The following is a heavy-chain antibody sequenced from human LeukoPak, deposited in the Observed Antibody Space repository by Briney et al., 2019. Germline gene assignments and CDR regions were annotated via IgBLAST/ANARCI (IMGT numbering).Heavy chain of an antibody. D-gene: IGHD1-26*01. CDR2: IRSKANSYAT. CDR3: TRRDIVGATTEGLYYYGMDV. CDR1: GFTFSGSA. V-gene: IGHV3-73*01. J-gene: IGHJ6*02. Sequence: GGSLRLSCAASGFTFSGSAMHWVRQASGKGLEWVGRIRSKANSYATAYAASVKGRFTISRDDSKNTAYLQMNSLKTEDTAVYYCTRRDIVGATTEGLYYYGMDVWGQGTTVTVS.